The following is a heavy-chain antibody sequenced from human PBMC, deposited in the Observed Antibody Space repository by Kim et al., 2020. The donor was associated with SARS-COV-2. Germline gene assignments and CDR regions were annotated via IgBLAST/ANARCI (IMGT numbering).Heavy chain of an antibody. CDR2: IYYSGST. J-gene: IGHJ3*02. CDR3: ARGTTSPGKAFDI. V-gene: IGHV4-59*13. D-gene: IGHD4-17*01. Sequence: SETLSLTCTVSGGYISYYYWSWIRQPPGKGLEWIGYIYYSGSTYYNPSLKSRVTISVDTSKNQFSLKLSSVTAADTAVYYCARGTTSPGKAFDIWGQGTMVTVSS. CDR1: GGYISYYY.